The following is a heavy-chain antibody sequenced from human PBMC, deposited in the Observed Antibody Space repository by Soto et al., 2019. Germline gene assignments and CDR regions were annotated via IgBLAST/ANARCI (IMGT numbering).Heavy chain of an antibody. CDR3: ARGTYGDYGWFDP. V-gene: IGHV3-66*01. CDR1: GFTVSSNY. J-gene: IGHJ5*02. D-gene: IGHD4-17*01. Sequence: EVQLVESGGGLVQPGGSLRLSCAASGFTVSSNYMSWVRQAPGKGLEGVSVIYSGGSTYYADSVKGRFTISRDNSKNTLYLQMNSLRAEDTAVYYCARGTYGDYGWFDPWGQGTLVTVSS. CDR2: IYSGGST.